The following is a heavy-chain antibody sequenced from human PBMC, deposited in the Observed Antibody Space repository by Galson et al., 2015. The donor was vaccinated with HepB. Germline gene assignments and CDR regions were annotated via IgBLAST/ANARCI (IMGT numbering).Heavy chain of an antibody. CDR3: AKSRVYYDSLGN. D-gene: IGHD3-22*01. J-gene: IGHJ4*02. Sequence: SLRLSCAASGFTVSTNYISWVRQAPGKGLEWVSTLYTSGSIYYADSVKGRFTISRDSSQNTVFLQMHSLRPEDTAVYYCAKSRVYYDSLGNWGQGTLVTVSS. CDR1: GFTVSTNY. CDR2: LYTSGSI. V-gene: IGHV3-66*01.